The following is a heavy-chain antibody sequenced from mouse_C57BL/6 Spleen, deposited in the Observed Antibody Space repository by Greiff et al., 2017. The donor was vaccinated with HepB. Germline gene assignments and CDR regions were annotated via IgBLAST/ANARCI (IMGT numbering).Heavy chain of an antibody. CDR1: GFTFSSYT. CDR2: ISGGGGNT. D-gene: IGHD1-1*01. CDR3: ARYGSSPYWYFDV. J-gene: IGHJ1*03. Sequence: EVQLVESGGGLVKPGGSLKLSCAASGFTFSSYTMSWVRQTPEKRLEWVATISGGGGNTYYPDSVKGRFTISRDNAKNTLYLQMSSLRSEDTALYYCARYGSSPYWYFDVWGTGTTVTVSS. V-gene: IGHV5-9*01.